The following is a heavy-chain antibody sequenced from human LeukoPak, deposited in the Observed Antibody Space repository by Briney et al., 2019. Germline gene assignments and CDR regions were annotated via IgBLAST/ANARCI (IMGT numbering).Heavy chain of an antibody. Sequence: PGGSLRLSCVASGFTFITYTMNWVRQAPGKGLEWVSSISSSSSYIYYADSVKGRFTISRDNAKNSLYLQMNSLRAEDTAVYYCARGYYDILTGYVSAFDIWGQGTMVTVSS. V-gene: IGHV3-21*01. CDR1: GFTFITYT. D-gene: IGHD3-9*01. J-gene: IGHJ3*02. CDR3: ARGYYDILTGYVSAFDI. CDR2: ISSSSSYI.